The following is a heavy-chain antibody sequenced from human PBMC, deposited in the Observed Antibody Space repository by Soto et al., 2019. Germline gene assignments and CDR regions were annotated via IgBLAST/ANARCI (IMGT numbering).Heavy chain of an antibody. J-gene: IGHJ4*02. Sequence: EVQLVESGGGLVKPGGSLRLSCAASGFTFSSYSMNWVRQAPGKGLEWVSSISSSSIYRSYEDSVKGRFTSSRENAKNSLYLQMNSLRAEDTAVYYCARVERAYCGGDCYDYWGQGTLVTVSS. D-gene: IGHD2-21*01. CDR2: ISSSSIYR. V-gene: IGHV3-21*01. CDR1: GFTFSSYS. CDR3: ARVERAYCGGDCYDY.